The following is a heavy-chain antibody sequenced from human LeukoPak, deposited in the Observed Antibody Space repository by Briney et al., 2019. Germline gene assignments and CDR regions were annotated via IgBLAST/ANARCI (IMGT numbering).Heavy chain of an antibody. CDR1: GFTFSSYA. CDR3: AKGGYSGYDSSYYYYGMDV. J-gene: IGHJ6*02. D-gene: IGHD5-12*01. V-gene: IGHV3-23*01. Sequence: PGGSLRLSCAASGFTFSSYAMSWVRQALGKGLEWVSAISGTGGSTYYADSVKGRFTISRDNSKNTLYLQMNSLRAEDTAVYYCAKGGYSGYDSSYYYYGMDVWGQGTTVTVSS. CDR2: ISGTGGST.